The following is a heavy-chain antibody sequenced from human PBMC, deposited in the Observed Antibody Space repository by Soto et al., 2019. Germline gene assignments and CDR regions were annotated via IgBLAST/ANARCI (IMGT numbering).Heavy chain of an antibody. CDR1: GDSFTSAA. D-gene: IGHD6-19*01. J-gene: IGHJ4*01. CDR3: ARYLPSSSGRRVVH. V-gene: IGHV1-3*01. Sequence: ATVKIGCKASGDSFTSAAMYWVRQSPGQRLEWIGWINAGNGNTKYSQKFQGRVTITRDTSASTAYMELSSLRSEDTAVYYCARYLPSSSGRRVVHWCPGPRVSVS. CDR2: INAGNGNT.